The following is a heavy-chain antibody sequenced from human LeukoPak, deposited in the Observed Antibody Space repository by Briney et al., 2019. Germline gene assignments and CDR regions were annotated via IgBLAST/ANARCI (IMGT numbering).Heavy chain of an antibody. CDR1: GGSFSGYY. CDR3: ARVLRNYDILTGYWGNSYYFDY. J-gene: IGHJ4*02. Sequence: PSETLSHTCGLYGGSFSGYYWRWIRQPPGKGLEWIGEINHSGSTNYNPSLKSRVTISVDTSKNQFSLKLSSVTAADTAVYYCARVLRNYDILTGYWGNSYYFDYWGQGTLVTVSS. CDR2: INHSGST. V-gene: IGHV4-34*01. D-gene: IGHD3-9*01.